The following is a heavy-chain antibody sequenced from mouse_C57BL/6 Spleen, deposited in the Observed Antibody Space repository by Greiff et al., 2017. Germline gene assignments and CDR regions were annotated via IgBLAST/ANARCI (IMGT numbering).Heavy chain of an antibody. Sequence: QVQLQQPGAELVMPGASVKLSCKASGYTFTSYWMHWVKQRPGQGLEWIGEIDPSDSYTNYNQKFKGKSTLTVDKSSSTAYMQLSSLTSEDSAVYYCARSGPIYYYGSSLAWFAYWGQGTLVTVSA. CDR3: ARSGPIYYYGSSLAWFAY. CDR2: IDPSDSYT. D-gene: IGHD1-1*01. CDR1: GYTFTSYW. J-gene: IGHJ3*01. V-gene: IGHV1-69*01.